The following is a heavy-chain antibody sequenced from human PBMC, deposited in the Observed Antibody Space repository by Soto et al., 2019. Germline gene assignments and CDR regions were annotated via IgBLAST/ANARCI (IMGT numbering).Heavy chain of an antibody. D-gene: IGHD6-19*01. CDR2: IYYSGST. CDR1: GGSISSSSYY. V-gene: IGHV4-39*01. CDR3: ARGSYSSGLNFDI. J-gene: IGHJ3*02. Sequence: PSETLSLTCTVSGGSISSSSYYWGWIRQPPGKGLEWIGSIYYSGSTYYNPSLKSRVTISVDTSKNQFSLKLSSVTAADTAVYYCARGSYSSGLNFDIWGQGTMVTVSS.